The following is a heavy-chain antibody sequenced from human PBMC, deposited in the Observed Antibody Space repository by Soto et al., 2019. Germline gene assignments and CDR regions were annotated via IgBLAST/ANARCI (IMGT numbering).Heavy chain of an antibody. CDR2: ISFDGNHK. Sequence: GSLRLSCAASGFILGDYALHWVRQAPGKGLEWLAVISFDGNHKYYADSVQGRFTISRDNSQNTLYLQMNSLRAEDTAVYYCARPYXSRTSCPPYYYYYGLNVWGQGTTVTVSS. D-gene: IGHD2-2*01. J-gene: IGHJ6*02. CDR1: GFILGDYA. CDR3: ARPYXSRTSCPPYYYYYGLNV. V-gene: IGHV3-30*17.